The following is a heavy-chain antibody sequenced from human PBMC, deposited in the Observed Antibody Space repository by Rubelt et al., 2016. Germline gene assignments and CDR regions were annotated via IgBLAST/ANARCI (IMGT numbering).Heavy chain of an antibody. V-gene: IGHV4-39*01. CDR3: ARHRADDPIAVFDY. CDR2: ISHNGRT. CDR1: GVSISSSSYY. Sequence: QLQVQESGPGLVKPSETLSLSCTVSGVSISSSSYYWGWIRRPPGKGLEWIGEISHNGRTTYNPSLKSRATISIDTSKDQSSLKLTSVTTADTAVYFCARHRADDPIAVFDYWDRGTLVTVSS. D-gene: IGHD2-21*01. J-gene: IGHJ4*02.